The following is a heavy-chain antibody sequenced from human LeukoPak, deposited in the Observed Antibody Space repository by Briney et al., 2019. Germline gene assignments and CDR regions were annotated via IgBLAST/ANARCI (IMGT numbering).Heavy chain of an antibody. CDR2: ISGSGGST. J-gene: IGHJ4*02. D-gene: IGHD6-19*01. CDR3: AKYPPYSSGWYDFGY. CDR1: GFTFSSFA. V-gene: IGHV3-23*01. Sequence: QSGGSLRLSCAASGFTFSSFAMSWVRQAPGKGLEWVSAISGSGGSTYYADSVKGRFTISRDNSKNTLYLQMNSLRAEDTAVYYCAKYPPYSSGWYDFGYWGQGTLVTVSS.